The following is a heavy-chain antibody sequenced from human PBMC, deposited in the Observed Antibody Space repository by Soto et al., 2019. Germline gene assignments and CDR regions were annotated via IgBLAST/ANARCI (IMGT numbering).Heavy chain of an antibody. J-gene: IGHJ6*03. Sequence: DVQLVESGGGLVQPGRSLRLSCAASGFTFDDYAMHWVRQAPGKGLEWVSGISWNSGSIGYADSVKGRFTISRDNAKNSLYLQMNRLRAEDTALYYCAKDRGSNYYYYMDVWGKGTTVTVSS. CDR3: AKDRGSNYYYYMDV. CDR1: GFTFDDYA. D-gene: IGHD3-16*01. CDR2: ISWNSGSI. V-gene: IGHV3-9*01.